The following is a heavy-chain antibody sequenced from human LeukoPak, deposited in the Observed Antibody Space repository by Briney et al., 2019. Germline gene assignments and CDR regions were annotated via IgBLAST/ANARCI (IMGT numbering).Heavy chain of an antibody. Sequence: PGGSLRLSCAASGFTFSSYGMHWVRQAPGKGLEWVAFIRYDGSNKYYADSVKGRFTISRDNSKNTLYLQMNSLRAEDTAVYYCAKAWGFGEVYYYYMDVWSKGTTVTISS. CDR2: IRYDGSNK. CDR3: AKAWGFGEVYYYYMDV. V-gene: IGHV3-30*02. D-gene: IGHD3-10*01. CDR1: GFTFSSYG. J-gene: IGHJ6*03.